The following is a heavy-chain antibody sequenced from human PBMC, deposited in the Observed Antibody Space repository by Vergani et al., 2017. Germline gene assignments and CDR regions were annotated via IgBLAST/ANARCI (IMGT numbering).Heavy chain of an antibody. CDR3: AKEPWYNWNYYYMDV. V-gene: IGHV4-34*01. Sequence: QVQLQQWGAGLLKPSETLSLTCAVYGGSFSGYYWSWIRQPPGKGLEWIGEINHSGSTNYNPSLKSRVTISVDTSKNQFSLKLSSVTAADTAVYYCAKEPWYNWNYYYMDVWGKGTTVTVSS. CDR2: INHSGST. CDR1: GGSFSGYY. D-gene: IGHD1-20*01. J-gene: IGHJ6*03.